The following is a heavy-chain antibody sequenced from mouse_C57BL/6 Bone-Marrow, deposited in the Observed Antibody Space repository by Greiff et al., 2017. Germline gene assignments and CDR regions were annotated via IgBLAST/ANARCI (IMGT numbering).Heavy chain of an antibody. CDR1: GFTFSDYY. CDR2: INYDGSST. Sequence: DVKLVESEGGLVQPGSSMKLSCTASGFTFSDYYMAWVRQVPEKGLEWVANINYDGSSTYYLDSLKSRFIISRDNAKNILYLQMSSLKSEDTATYYCARETLYGNYAMDYWGQGTSVTVSS. J-gene: IGHJ4*01. V-gene: IGHV5-16*01. D-gene: IGHD2-1*01. CDR3: ARETLYGNYAMDY.